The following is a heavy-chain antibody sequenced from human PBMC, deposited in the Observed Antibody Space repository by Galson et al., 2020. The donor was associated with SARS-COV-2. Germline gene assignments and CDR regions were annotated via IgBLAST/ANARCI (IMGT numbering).Heavy chain of an antibody. CDR2: IYYSGRT. CDR3: ARGTTGFSSGQRWGAFDY. Sequence: SETLSLTCTVSGGSIRSGGSFWSWIRQYPGKGLEWIGYIYYSGRTYYDPSLKSRVTISLDTSKNQFSLKLTSVTAADTAVYYCARGTTGFSSGQRWGAFDYWGHGTLVTVSS. CDR1: GGSIRSGGSF. J-gene: IGHJ4*01. D-gene: IGHD5-18*01. V-gene: IGHV4-31*03.